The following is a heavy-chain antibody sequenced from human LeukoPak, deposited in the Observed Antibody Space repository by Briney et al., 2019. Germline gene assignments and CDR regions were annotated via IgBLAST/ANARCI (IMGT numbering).Heavy chain of an antibody. D-gene: IGHD3-10*01. CDR2: IRHDETNK. Sequence: GGSLRLSCAASGFTFSNYGMHWVRQAPGKGLEWVAFIRHDETNKYYTDSVRGRFTISRDNSKDTLYLQMNSLRAEDTAIYYYAKNRAYYDSGSYGENWLDPWGQGTLVTVSS. V-gene: IGHV3-30*02. CDR3: AKNRAYYDSGSYGENWLDP. CDR1: GFTFSNYG. J-gene: IGHJ5*02.